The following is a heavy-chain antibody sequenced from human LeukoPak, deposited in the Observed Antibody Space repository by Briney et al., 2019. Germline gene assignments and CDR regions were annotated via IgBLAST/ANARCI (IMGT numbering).Heavy chain of an antibody. CDR1: GYTFTSYA. D-gene: IGHD1-26*01. J-gene: IGHJ4*02. V-gene: IGHV1-18*01. Sequence: GASVKVSCKASGYTFTSYAFSWVRQAPGQGLEWMGWISAYNGNTNHAQKLQGRVTMTTDTSTSTAYMELRSLRSDDTAVYYCARDPSRGSPDYWGQGTLVTVSS. CDR3: ARDPSRGSPDY. CDR2: ISAYNGNT.